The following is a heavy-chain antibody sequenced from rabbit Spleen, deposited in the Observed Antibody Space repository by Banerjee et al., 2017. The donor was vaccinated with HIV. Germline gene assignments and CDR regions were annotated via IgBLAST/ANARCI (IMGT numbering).Heavy chain of an antibody. CDR1: GFDFTVTYY. D-gene: IGHD7-1*01. CDR3: ARDTGTSFSTYGMDL. Sequence: QSLEESGGDLVKPGASLTPTCKASGFDFTVTYYMCWVRQAPGKGLEWIACMSAGSSDNIYSAIWAKGRFTISKTSSTTVTLQMTSLTAADTATYFCARDTGTSFSTYGMDLWGQGTLVTVS. CDR2: MSAGSSDNI. J-gene: IGHJ6*01. V-gene: IGHV1S40*01.